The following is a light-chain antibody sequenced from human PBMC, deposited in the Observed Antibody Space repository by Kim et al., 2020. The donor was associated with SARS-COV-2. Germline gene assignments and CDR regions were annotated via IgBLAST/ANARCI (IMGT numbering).Light chain of an antibody. CDR2: GAS. J-gene: IGKJ2*01. Sequence: SPGERATVSCRASQSVSSNYLAWYQQKPGQAPRLLIHGASSRATGIPDRFSGSGSGTDFTLTISRLEPEDFAVYYCQQYGTSPPYTFGQGTKLEIK. CDR1: QSVSSNY. CDR3: QQYGTSPPYT. V-gene: IGKV3-20*01.